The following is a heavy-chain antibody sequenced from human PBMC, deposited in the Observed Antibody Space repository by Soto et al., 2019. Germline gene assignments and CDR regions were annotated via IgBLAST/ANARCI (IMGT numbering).Heavy chain of an antibody. J-gene: IGHJ6*02. CDR1: GYTLTELS. D-gene: IGHD2-15*01. V-gene: IGHV1-24*01. Sequence: QVQLVQSGAEVKKPGASVKVSCKVSGYTLTELSMHWVRQAPGKGLEWMGGFDPEDGETIYAQKFQGRVTITEDTTTDTDYMELSSLRSEYTAGYYCATSGYCSGGSCSGHDYYGMDVWGQGTTVTVSS. CDR2: FDPEDGET. CDR3: ATSGYCSGGSCSGHDYYGMDV.